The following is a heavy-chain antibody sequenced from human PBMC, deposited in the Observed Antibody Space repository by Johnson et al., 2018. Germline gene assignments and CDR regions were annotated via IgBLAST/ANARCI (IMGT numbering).Heavy chain of an antibody. Sequence: VQLQESGGGVTQPGRYLRLSCAASGFTFSDHYMDWVRQAPGKGLEWVGRIKDKVNSYTTQYAASVDGRFTISRDDSKNSLYLQMNSLKTEDTALYYCARGPSAFAIWGPGTMVTVSS. CDR1: GFTFSDHY. CDR3: ARGPSAFAI. CDR2: IKDKVNSYTT. J-gene: IGHJ3*02. V-gene: IGHV3-72*01.